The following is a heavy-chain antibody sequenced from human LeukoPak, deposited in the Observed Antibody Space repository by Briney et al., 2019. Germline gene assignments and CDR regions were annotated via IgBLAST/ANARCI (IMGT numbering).Heavy chain of an antibody. CDR3: ASWAGLYYNAYVY. D-gene: IGHD3-10*01. V-gene: IGHV1-18*01. CDR2: ISDYNGNT. Sequence: GASVMVSCTASEYSLISSDLSWVRQAPGQGLEWMGWISDYNGNTPFAQKFQDRVTMTTDTSTSTVYMELRSLTSDDTAVYYCASWAGLYYNAYVYWGQGTRVTVSS. J-gene: IGHJ4*02. CDR1: EYSLISSD.